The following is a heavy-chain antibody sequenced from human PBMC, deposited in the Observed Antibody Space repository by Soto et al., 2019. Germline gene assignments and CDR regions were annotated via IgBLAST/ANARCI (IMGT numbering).Heavy chain of an antibody. V-gene: IGHV1-8*01. CDR3: ARGRYDFWSGYPRKYYYYYYMDV. J-gene: IGHJ6*03. Sequence: ASVKVSCKASGYTFTSYDINWVRQATGQGLEWMGWMNPNSGNTGYAQKFQGRVTMTRNTSISTAYMELSSLRSEDTAVYYCARGRYDFWSGYPRKYYYYYYMDVWGKGTTVTVSS. CDR2: MNPNSGNT. CDR1: GYTFTSYD. D-gene: IGHD3-3*01.